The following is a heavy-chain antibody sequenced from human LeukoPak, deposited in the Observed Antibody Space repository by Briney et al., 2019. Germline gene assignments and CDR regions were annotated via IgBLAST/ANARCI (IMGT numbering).Heavy chain of an antibody. V-gene: IGHV3-21*01. Sequence: GSLRLSCAASGFTFSIYWMNWVRQAPGKGLEWVSSITSGSSYIYYADSVMGRFTISRDNAKNSLYLQMSSLRAEDTAVYYCARILGYCSGTSCQDYWGQGTVVTVSS. CDR3: ARILGYCSGTSCQDY. J-gene: IGHJ4*02. CDR2: ITSGSSYI. D-gene: IGHD2-2*01. CDR1: GFTFSIYW.